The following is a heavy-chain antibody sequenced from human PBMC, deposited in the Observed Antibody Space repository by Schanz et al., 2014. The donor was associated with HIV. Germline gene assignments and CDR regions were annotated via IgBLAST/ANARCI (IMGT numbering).Heavy chain of an antibody. CDR3: AKDRNWYDSKYRGKGNYYYFYGMDF. CDR1: GFNFNSYG. Sequence: QVQLVESGGGVVQPGRSLRLSCVASGFNFNSYGMHWVRQAPGKGLEWVAVTSYDGTKKHYADSVKGRFTISRDNSKNSLSLLIKSLRAEDAAVYYCAKDRNWYDSKYRGKGNYYYFYGMDFWGQGTTVTVSS. CDR2: TSYDGTKK. D-gene: IGHD3-22*01. V-gene: IGHV3-30*18. J-gene: IGHJ6*02.